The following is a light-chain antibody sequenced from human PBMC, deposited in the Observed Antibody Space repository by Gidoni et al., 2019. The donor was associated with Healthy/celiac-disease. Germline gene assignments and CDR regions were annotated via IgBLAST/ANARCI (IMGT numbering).Light chain of an antibody. CDR3: QQYKSYSQ. CDR2: KAS. V-gene: IGKV1-5*03. CDR1: QSISSW. Sequence: DLQMTQSPSTLSASVGDRVTITCRASQSISSWLAWYQQKPGKAPKLLIYKASSLESGVPSRFSGSGSGTEFTLTISSLQPDDFATYYCQQYKSYSQFGQGTKLEIK. J-gene: IGKJ2*01.